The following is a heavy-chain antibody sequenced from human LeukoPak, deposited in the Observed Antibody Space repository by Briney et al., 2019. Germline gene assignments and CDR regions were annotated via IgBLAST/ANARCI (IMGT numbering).Heavy chain of an antibody. V-gene: IGHV3-21*01. D-gene: IGHD3-10*01. J-gene: IGHJ4*02. CDR1: GFTFSSYS. Sequence: GGSLSLSRAASGFTFSSYSMNWVRQAPGKGLEWVSSITSSSNYIYYADSLMGRFTISRDNAKNSLYLQMNSLRAEDTALYYCVRGDYYYGSGSNFDYWGQGTLLTVSS. CDR2: ITSSSNYI. CDR3: VRGDYYYGSGSNFDY.